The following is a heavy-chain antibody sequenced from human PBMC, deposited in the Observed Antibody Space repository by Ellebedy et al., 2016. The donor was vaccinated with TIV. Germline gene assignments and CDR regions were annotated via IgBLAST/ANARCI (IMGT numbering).Heavy chain of an antibody. D-gene: IGHD3-22*01. J-gene: IGHJ6*02. Sequence: AASVKVSCKASGYTFSGFYMYWVRQAPGQGLEWMGWINPNSGDTNYAQKFQGWVTLARATSISTAYMEVSRLRFDDTAVYYCARGGKPDSSAHVDYYGMDVWGQGTTVTVSS. CDR2: INPNSGDT. V-gene: IGHV1-2*04. CDR3: ARGGKPDSSAHVDYYGMDV. CDR1: GYTFSGFY.